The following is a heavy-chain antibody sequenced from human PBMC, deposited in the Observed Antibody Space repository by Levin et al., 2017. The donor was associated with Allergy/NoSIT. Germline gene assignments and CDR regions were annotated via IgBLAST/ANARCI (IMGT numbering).Heavy chain of an antibody. CDR3: ASPYYYGSGLRSNWFDP. D-gene: IGHD3-10*01. V-gene: IGHV3-11*03. J-gene: IGHJ5*02. Sequence: GESLKISCAASGFTFSDYYMSWIRQAPGKGLEWVSYISSSSSYTNYADSVKGRFTISRDNAKNSLYLQMNSLRAEDTAVYYCASPYYYGSGLRSNWFDPWGQGTLVTVSS. CDR2: ISSSSSYT. CDR1: GFTFSDYY.